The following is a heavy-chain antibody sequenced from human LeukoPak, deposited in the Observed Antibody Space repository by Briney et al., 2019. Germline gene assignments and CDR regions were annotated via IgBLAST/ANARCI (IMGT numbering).Heavy chain of an antibody. V-gene: IGHV4-39*03. J-gene: IGHJ5*02. D-gene: IGHD3-10*01. CDR3: TCGEYYGSGSPRS. Sequence: SETLSLTCTVSGGSISSSSYYWGWIRQPPGKGLEWIGSIYYSGSTYYNPSLKSRVTISVDTSKNQFSLKLSSVTAADTAVYYCTCGEYYGSGSPRSWGQGTLVTVSS. CDR1: GGSISSSSYY. CDR2: IYYSGST.